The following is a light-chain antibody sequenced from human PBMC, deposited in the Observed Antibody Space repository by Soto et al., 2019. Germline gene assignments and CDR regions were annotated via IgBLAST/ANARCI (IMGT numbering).Light chain of an antibody. CDR1: QGISSY. CDR2: AAS. CDR3: QQLNSYPPSIT. V-gene: IGKV1-9*01. Sequence: DIQLTQSRSCLSASVGDRVTITCRASQGISSYLAWYQQKPGKAPKFLIYAASTLQSGVPSRFSGSGSGTEFTLTISSLQPEDFATYYCQQLNSYPPSITFGQGTRQEIK. J-gene: IGKJ5*01.